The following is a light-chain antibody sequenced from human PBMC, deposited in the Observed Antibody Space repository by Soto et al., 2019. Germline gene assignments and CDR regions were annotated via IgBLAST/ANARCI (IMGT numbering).Light chain of an antibody. CDR3: CSYTASDLWV. J-gene: IGLJ3*02. V-gene: IGLV1-40*01. Sequence: QSVLTQPPSVSGAPGQRVTIDCTGTRNNIGAGYDVHWYRQVPGTAPKLLIYGNGNRPSGVPDRFSASKFGTSASLTIAGIQADDEADYYCCSYTASDLWVFGGGTKVTVL. CDR1: RNNIGAGYD. CDR2: GNG.